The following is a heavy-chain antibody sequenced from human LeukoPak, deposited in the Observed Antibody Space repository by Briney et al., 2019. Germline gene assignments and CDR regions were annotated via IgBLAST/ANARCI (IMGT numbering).Heavy chain of an antibody. Sequence: GESLKIACKGSGYSFTNYWIGWVRQMPGKGLEWMGIIYPGDSDTRYSPSFQGQVTISADKSISTAYLQWSSLKASDTAMYYCASDWTPTHFDYWGQGTLVTVSS. D-gene: IGHD3-9*01. CDR1: GYSFTNYW. CDR2: IYPGDSDT. CDR3: ASDWTPTHFDY. V-gene: IGHV5-51*01. J-gene: IGHJ4*02.